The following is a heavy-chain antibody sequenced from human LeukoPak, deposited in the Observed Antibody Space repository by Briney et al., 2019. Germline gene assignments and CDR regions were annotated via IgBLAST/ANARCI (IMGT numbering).Heavy chain of an antibody. CDR1: GFTVRSNY. CDR2: IYSDGST. J-gene: IGHJ4*02. Sequence: GGSLRLSCAASGFTVRSNYMNWVRRAPGKGLEWVSVIYSDGSTYYADSVKGRFTISRDFSKNTLYLQMNSLRVEDTAVYYCARLTVSGQLDYWGQGTLVTVPS. D-gene: IGHD6-19*01. V-gene: IGHV3-66*01. CDR3: ARLTVSGQLDY.